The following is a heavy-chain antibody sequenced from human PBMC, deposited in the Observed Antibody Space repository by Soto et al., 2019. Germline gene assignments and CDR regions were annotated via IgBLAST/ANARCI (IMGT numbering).Heavy chain of an antibody. CDR3: ATQSGRFGPLDPLEY. J-gene: IGHJ4*02. D-gene: IGHD3-3*01. CDR2: ISAYNGNT. CDR1: GYTFTSYG. Sequence: QVQLVQSGAEVKKPGASVKVSCKASGYTFTSYGISWVRQAPGQGLEWMGWISAYNGNTNYAQKLQGRVTMTTDTSTSTAYMERRSLRSDDTAVYYCATQSGRFGPLDPLEYWGQGTLVTVSS. V-gene: IGHV1-18*01.